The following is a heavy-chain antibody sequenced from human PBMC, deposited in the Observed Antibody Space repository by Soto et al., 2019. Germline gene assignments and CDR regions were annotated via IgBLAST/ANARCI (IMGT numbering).Heavy chain of an antibody. J-gene: IGHJ6*02. CDR2: INGGGGTT. CDR3: AKGTRSCSTTSCYTVYYGMDV. V-gene: IGHV3-23*01. CDR1: GFPFSSYA. Sequence: LRLSCAASGFPFSSYAMTWVRQAPGMGLEWVSAINGGGGTTYNADSVKGRFTISRANSKNTLYLQMNSLRAEDTAVYYCAKGTRSCSTTSCYTVYYGMDVWGQGTTVTVSS. D-gene: IGHD2-2*02.